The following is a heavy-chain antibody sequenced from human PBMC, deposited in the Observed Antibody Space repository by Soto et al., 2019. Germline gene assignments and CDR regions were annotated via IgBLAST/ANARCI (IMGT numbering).Heavy chain of an antibody. CDR1: GFSLSTSGVG. Sequence: SGPTLVNPTQTLTLTCSFSGFSLSTSGVGVGWIRQPPGKALEWLAVIYWNDDKYYSPSLEGRLIIAKDTSKKQVVLTMTNMDPVDTATYYCAHRRYVITLHLRETWCAPWGQGTLVTVSS. D-gene: IGHD1-20*01. CDR3: AHRRYVITLHLRETWCAP. CDR2: IYWNDDK. V-gene: IGHV2-5*01. J-gene: IGHJ5*02.